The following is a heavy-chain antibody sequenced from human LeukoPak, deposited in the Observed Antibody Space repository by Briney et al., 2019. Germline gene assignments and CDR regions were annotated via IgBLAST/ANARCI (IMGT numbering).Heavy chain of an antibody. CDR2: ISSSSYI. CDR1: AFTFSSYT. V-gene: IGHV3-21*01. J-gene: IGHJ5*02. D-gene: IGHD3-16*02. CDR3: ARDREGDYIWGSYRPDWFDP. Sequence: PGGSLRLSCAASAFTFSSYTMNWVRQAPGKGLEWVSSISSSSYIYYADSVKGRFTISRDNAKNSLYLQMNSLRAEDTAVYYCARDREGDYIWGSYRPDWFDPWGQGTLVTVSS.